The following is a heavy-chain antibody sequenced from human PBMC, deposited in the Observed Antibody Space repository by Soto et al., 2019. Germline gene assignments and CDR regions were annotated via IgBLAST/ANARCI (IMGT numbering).Heavy chain of an antibody. V-gene: IGHV4-34*01. Sequence: PSETLSLTCAVYGGSFSGYYWSWIRQPPGKGLEWIGEINHSGSTNYNPSLKSRVTISVDTSKNQFSLKLSSVTAADTAVYYCARPVNYYYYYMDVWGKGTMVTVS. CDR1: GGSFSGYY. CDR2: INHSGST. CDR3: ARPVNYYYYYMDV. J-gene: IGHJ6*03.